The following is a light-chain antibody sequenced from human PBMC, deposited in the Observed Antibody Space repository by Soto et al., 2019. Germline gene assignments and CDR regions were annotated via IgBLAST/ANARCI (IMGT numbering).Light chain of an antibody. V-gene: IGKV1-5*01. CDR2: DAS. Sequence: DIQMTQSPSTLSASVGDRVTITCRASQSIIRWLAWYQQKPGKAPKLLIFDASSLESGVPSRFSGSGSGTAFTLSISSLQPDDFATYYCQQYNSYSPYTFGQGTKLEIK. J-gene: IGKJ2*01. CDR1: QSIIRW. CDR3: QQYNSYSPYT.